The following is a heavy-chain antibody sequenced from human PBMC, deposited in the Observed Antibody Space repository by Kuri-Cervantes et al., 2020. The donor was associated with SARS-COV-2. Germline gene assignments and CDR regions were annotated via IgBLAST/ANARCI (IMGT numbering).Heavy chain of an antibody. D-gene: IGHD3-22*01. CDR3: ARDGGGYYDSSGYYGQLGFDY. J-gene: IGHJ4*02. CDR1: GFTFSSYS. V-gene: IGHV3-48*02. Sequence: LSLTCAASGFTFSSYSMNWVRQAPGKGLEWVSYISSSSSTIYYADSVKGRFTISRDDAKNSLYLQMNSLRDEDKAVYYCARDGGGYYDSSGYYGQLGFDYWGQGTLVTVSS. CDR2: ISSSSSTI.